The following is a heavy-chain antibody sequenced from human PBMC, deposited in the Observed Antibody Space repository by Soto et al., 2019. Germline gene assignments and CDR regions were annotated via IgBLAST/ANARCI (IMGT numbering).Heavy chain of an antibody. D-gene: IGHD2-15*01. Sequence: GGSLRLSCAASGFTFTSYDMHWVRQAPGKGLEWVSYISSSGSTIYYADSVKGRFTISRDNAKNSLYLQMNSLRAEDTAVYYCARASARSPPLDSSPAPWGQGTLVTVSS. CDR1: GFTFTSYD. J-gene: IGHJ5*02. CDR3: ARASARSPPLDSSPAP. V-gene: IGHV3-48*03. CDR2: ISSSGSTI.